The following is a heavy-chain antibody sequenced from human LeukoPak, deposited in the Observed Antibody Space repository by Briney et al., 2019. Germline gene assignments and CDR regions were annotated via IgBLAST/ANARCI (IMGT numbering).Heavy chain of an antibody. CDR2: IYTSGST. J-gene: IGHJ5*02. Sequence: SETLSLTCTVSGGSISSYYWSWIRQPAGKGLEWIGRIYTSGSTNYNPSLKSRVTMSVDTSKNQLSLKLRSVTAADTAVYYCARGRPDGSGSYYKFDPWGQGTLVTVSS. CDR3: ARGRPDGSGSYYKFDP. V-gene: IGHV4-4*07. D-gene: IGHD3-10*01. CDR1: GGSISSYY.